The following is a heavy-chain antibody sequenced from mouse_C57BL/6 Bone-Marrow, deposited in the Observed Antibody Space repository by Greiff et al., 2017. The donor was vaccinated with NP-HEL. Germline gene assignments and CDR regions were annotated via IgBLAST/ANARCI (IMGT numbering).Heavy chain of an antibody. D-gene: IGHD1-1*01. CDR1: YTFSRRVH. CDR2: GQGLEWIG. V-gene: IGHV1-87*01. Sequence: VQLQQSGPELARPWASVKISCQAFYTFSRRVHFAFRDTNYWMQWVKQRPGQGLEWIGAFYPGLGNTSYNHKFKCKATLTENKSSSTSYMQLSSLTSEDSAVYYCSRTVVARWYFDFWGTGTTVTVSS. J-gene: IGHJ1*03. CDR3: SEDSAVYYCSRTVVARWYFDF.